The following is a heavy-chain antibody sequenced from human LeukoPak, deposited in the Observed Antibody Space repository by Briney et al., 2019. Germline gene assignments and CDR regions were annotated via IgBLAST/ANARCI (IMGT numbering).Heavy chain of an antibody. CDR2: ISGGST. CDR1: GSTFRFYA. V-gene: IGHV3-23*01. Sequence: GGSLRLSCAASGSTFRFYAMAWVRQAPGKGLEWASSISGGSTYYADSVKGRFTISRHDSKDTLYLQMNSLRAEDTAVYYCARSAITYGYAESWGQGTLVSVSS. D-gene: IGHD5-18*01. J-gene: IGHJ5*02. CDR3: ARSAITYGYAES.